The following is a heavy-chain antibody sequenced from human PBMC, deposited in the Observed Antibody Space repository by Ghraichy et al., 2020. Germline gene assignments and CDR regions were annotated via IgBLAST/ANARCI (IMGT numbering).Heavy chain of an antibody. CDR1: GGSICSYY. CDR2: IYYSGST. Sequence: SETLSLTCTVSGGSICSYYWSWIRQPPGKGLEWIGYIYYSGSTNYNPSLKSRVTISVDTSKNQFSLKLSSVTAADTAVYYCARRSPDAFDIWGQGTMVTVSS. CDR3: ARRSPDAFDI. V-gene: IGHV4-59*01. J-gene: IGHJ3*02.